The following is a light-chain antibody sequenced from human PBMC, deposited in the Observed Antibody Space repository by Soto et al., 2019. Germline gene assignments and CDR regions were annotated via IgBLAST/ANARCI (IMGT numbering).Light chain of an antibody. J-gene: IGKJ1*01. Sequence: EIVLTQSPATLSLSPGERATLSCGASQSVSSSYLAWYQQKPGQAPRLLIYDASSRATGVPDRFSGSGSGTDFTLTISSLEPEDFAVYYCQQRSNWPPWTFGQGTKVDIK. CDR1: QSVSSSY. CDR3: QQRSNWPPWT. V-gene: IGKV3D-20*02. CDR2: DAS.